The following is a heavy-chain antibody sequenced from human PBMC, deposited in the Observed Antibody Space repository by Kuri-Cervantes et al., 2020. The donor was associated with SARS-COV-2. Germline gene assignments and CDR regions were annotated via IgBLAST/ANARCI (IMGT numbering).Heavy chain of an antibody. V-gene: IGHV4-59*08. CDR3: ARHGYDKRDDAFDI. Sequence: GSLRLSCTVSGGSISSYYWSWIRQPPGKGLEWIGYIYYSGSTNYNPSLKSRVTISVDTSKNQFSLKLSSVTAADTAVYYCARHGYDKRDDAFDIWGQGTMVTVSS. D-gene: IGHD6-13*01. CDR1: GGSISSYY. J-gene: IGHJ3*02. CDR2: IYYSGST.